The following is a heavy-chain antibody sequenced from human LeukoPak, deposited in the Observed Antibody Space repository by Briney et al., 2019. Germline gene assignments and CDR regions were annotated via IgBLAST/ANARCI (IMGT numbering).Heavy chain of an antibody. D-gene: IGHD3-10*01. CDR2: IYYSGST. Sequence: SETLSFTCTVSGGSISSGDYYWSWIRQPPGKGLEWIGYIYYSGSTYYNPSLKSRVTISRDTSKNQFSLKLSSVTAADTAVYYCARDRNYYGSGSLNWFDPWGQGTLVTVSS. V-gene: IGHV4-30-4*01. J-gene: IGHJ5*02. CDR3: ARDRNYYGSGSLNWFDP. CDR1: GGSISSGDYY.